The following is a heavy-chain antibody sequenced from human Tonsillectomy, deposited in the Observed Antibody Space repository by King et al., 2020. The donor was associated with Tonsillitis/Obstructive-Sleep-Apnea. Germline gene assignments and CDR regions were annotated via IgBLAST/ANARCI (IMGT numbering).Heavy chain of an antibody. D-gene: IGHD1-7*01. Sequence: LVQSGAEVKKPGESLKISCKGSGYRFTNYWIGWVRQMPGKGLEWMGIIYPGDSYTTYSPSFQGQVTISADKSISTAYLQWSSLKASDTAMYYCARQGGITGTMWYFELWGRGTPVTVSS. J-gene: IGHJ2*01. CDR3: ARQGGITGTMWYFEL. CDR1: GYRFTNYW. CDR2: IYPGDSYT. V-gene: IGHV5-51*01.